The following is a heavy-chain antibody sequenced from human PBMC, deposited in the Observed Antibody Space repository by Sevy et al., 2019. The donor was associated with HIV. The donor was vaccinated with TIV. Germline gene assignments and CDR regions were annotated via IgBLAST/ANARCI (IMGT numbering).Heavy chain of an antibody. Sequence: SETLSLTCAVSGGSISSDYYSWTWIRQPPGKGLEWIGYIYHSGHTYYNPSLSGRVTISVDKSKNQFSLRLSSVTAADTAVYYCARLRTPYYYYYYAMDVWGQGTTVTVSS. CDR1: GGSISSDYYS. CDR2: IYHSGHT. CDR3: ARLRTPYYYYYYAMDV. V-gene: IGHV4-30-2*01. J-gene: IGHJ6*02.